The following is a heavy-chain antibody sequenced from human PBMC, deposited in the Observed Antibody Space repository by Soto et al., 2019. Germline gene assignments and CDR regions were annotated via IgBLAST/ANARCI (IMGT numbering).Heavy chain of an antibody. J-gene: IGHJ4*02. Sequence: EVQLVESGGGLIQPGGYLRLSCAASGFTVSNSYMSWVRQAPGKGLEWVAVIYAGGSTYYADSVKGRFTISRDNAQSTRCLQMNSLRVDDTAVYFCARGPGGWLDYSCQGTLVTVSS. CDR1: GFTVSNSY. CDR2: IYAGGST. V-gene: IGHV3-53*01. CDR3: ARGPGGWLDY. D-gene: IGHD6-19*01.